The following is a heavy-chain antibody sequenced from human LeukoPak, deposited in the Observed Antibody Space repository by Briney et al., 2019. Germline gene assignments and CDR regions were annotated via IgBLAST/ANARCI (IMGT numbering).Heavy chain of an antibody. D-gene: IGHD3-16*01. V-gene: IGHV3-23*01. Sequence: GGSLRLSCAASGFTFSSYAMSWVRQAPGKGLEWVSAISGSGGSTYYADSVKGRFTISRDNSKNTLYLQMNSLRAEDTAVYYCAKVPPHYDYVWGTKGGMDVWGQGTTVTVSS. CDR2: ISGSGGST. J-gene: IGHJ6*02. CDR1: GFTFSSYA. CDR3: AKVPPHYDYVWGTKGGMDV.